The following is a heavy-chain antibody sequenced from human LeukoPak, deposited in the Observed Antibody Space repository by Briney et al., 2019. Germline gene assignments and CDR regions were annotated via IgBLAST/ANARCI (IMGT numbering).Heavy chain of an antibody. V-gene: IGHV1-46*01. CDR2: INPSGGST. D-gene: IGHD3-22*01. CDR1: GYTFTSYY. CDR3: ASSKDYHDSSGYARTLDY. Sequence: GASVKVSCKASGYTFTSYYMHWVRQAPGQGLEWMGIINPSGGSTSYAQKFQGRVTMTRDMSTSTVYMELSSLRSEDTAIYYCASSKDYHDSSGYARTLDYWGQGTLVTVSS. J-gene: IGHJ4*02.